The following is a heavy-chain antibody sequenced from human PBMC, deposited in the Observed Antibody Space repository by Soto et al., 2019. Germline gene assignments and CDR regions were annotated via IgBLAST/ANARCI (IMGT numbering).Heavy chain of an antibody. Sequence: QLVETGGGFIQPGTSLTLSCAASGFSVSRNYVTWVRQAPGKGLEWVSFVYSGGATFYADSVKGRFILSRDDSQNTMYLQMNNLRAEDTAVYYCARVPGRLWGRGTLVTVAS. CDR1: GFSVSRNY. V-gene: IGHV3-53*02. CDR2: VYSGGAT. D-gene: IGHD3-10*01. CDR3: ARVPGRL. J-gene: IGHJ4*02.